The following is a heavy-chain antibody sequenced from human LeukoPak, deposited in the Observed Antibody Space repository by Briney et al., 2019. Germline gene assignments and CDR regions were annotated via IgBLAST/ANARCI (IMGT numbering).Heavy chain of an antibody. Sequence: PGGSLRLSCAASGISFTSYAMSWVRQAPGKGLEWVSAISGSGGSTYYADSVKGRFTISRDNSKNTLYLEMNSLRAEDTAVYYCAFSGYYLYYFDYWGQGTLVTVSS. CDR3: AFSGYYLYYFDY. CDR1: GISFTSYA. J-gene: IGHJ4*02. V-gene: IGHV3-23*01. D-gene: IGHD3-22*01. CDR2: ISGSGGST.